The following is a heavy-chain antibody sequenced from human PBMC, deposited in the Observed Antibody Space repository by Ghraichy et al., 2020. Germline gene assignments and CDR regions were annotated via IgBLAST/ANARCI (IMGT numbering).Heavy chain of an antibody. CDR1: GFTFGDYA. D-gene: IGHD3-3*01. V-gene: IGHV3-49*03. CDR2: IRSKAYGGTT. Sequence: GGSLRLSCTASGFTFGDYAMSWFRQAPGKGLEWVGFIRSKAYGGTTEYAASVKGRFTISRDDSKSIAYLQMNSLKTEDTAVYYCTREGGGFFGVVPFDYWGQGTLVTVSS. J-gene: IGHJ4*02. CDR3: TREGGGFFGVVPFDY.